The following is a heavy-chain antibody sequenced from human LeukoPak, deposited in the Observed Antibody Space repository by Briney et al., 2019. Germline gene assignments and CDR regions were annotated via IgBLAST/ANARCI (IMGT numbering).Heavy chain of an antibody. V-gene: IGHV4-30-4*01. Sequence: SETRSLTCTVSGGSISSGDYYWSWIRQPPGKGLEWIGYIYYSGSTYYNPSLKSRVTISVDTSKNQFSLKLSSVTAADTAVYYCARDMTTVTTAGYYYGMDVWGQGTTVTVSS. J-gene: IGHJ6*02. D-gene: IGHD4-17*01. CDR3: ARDMTTVTTAGYYYGMDV. CDR1: GGSISSGDYY. CDR2: IYYSGST.